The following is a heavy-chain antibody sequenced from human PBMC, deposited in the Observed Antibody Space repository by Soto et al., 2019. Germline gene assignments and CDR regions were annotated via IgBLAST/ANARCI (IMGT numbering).Heavy chain of an antibody. CDR3: AIKGNYYDSSGSSGHDAFDI. Sequence: GGSLRLSCAASGFTFSSYAMSWVRQAPGKGLEWVSAISGSGGSTYYADSVKGRFTISRDNSKNTLYLQMNSLRAEDMAVYYCAIKGNYYDSSGSSGHDAFDIWGQGTMVTVSS. CDR2: ISGSGGST. CDR1: GFTFSSYA. V-gene: IGHV3-23*01. D-gene: IGHD3-22*01. J-gene: IGHJ3*02.